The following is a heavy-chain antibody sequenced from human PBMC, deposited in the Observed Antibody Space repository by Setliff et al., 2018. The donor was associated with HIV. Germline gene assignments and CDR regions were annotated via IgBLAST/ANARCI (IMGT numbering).Heavy chain of an antibody. Sequence: SETLSLTCTVSGGSIRSSTYYWGWIRQSPGKGLEWIGSLHYSGNTYYNSSLKSRVTISLDTSKNQFSLKLNSVTAADTAVYYCARGMTYYFDSSGYYSVLDAFDIWGQGTMVTVSS. D-gene: IGHD3-22*01. CDR2: LHYSGNT. CDR3: ARGMTYYFDSSGYYSVLDAFDI. J-gene: IGHJ3*02. CDR1: GGSIRSSTYY. V-gene: IGHV4-39*07.